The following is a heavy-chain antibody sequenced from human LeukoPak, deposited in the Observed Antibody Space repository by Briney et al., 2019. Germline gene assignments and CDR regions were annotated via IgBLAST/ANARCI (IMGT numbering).Heavy chain of an antibody. D-gene: IGHD4-17*01. J-gene: IGHJ4*02. CDR1: GFTFSSSW. CDR3: ARDYADYVGYFFFDY. CDR2: IKQDGSDK. Sequence: PGGSLRLSCAASGFTFSSSWMAWVRQAPGKGLEWVANIKQDGSDKNYVDSVKGRFTISRDNAKNSLYLQMNSLRAEDTAVYYCARDYADYVGYFFFDYWGQGTLVTVSS. V-gene: IGHV3-7*03.